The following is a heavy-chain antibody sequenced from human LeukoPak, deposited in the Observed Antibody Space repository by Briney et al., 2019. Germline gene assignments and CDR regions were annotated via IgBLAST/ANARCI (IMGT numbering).Heavy chain of an antibody. CDR2: LDCDGDK. CDR3: ARDKARWFDY. D-gene: IGHD4-23*01. Sequence: GSGPTLVNPTQTLTLTCTFSGFSLSTSGMCVSWIRHPPANALEWLAPLDCDGDKTYNTSLKTRLTISKDTSKNQVVLTMTNMDPVDTATYYCARDKARWFDYWGQGTLVTVSS. CDR1: GFSLSTSGMC. V-gene: IGHV2-70*01. J-gene: IGHJ4*02.